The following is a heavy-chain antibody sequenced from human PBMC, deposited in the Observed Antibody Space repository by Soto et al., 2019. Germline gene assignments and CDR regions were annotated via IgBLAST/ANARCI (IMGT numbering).Heavy chain of an antibody. CDR1: GYTFTSYG. D-gene: IGHD6-13*01. J-gene: IGHJ5*02. V-gene: IGHV1-18*01. CDR3: ARDLGGDIVSSSSWAAHLSNWFDP. CDR2: ISAYNGNT. Sequence: QVQLVQSGAEVKKPGASVKVSCKASGYTFTSYGISWVRQAPGQGLEWMGWISAYNGNTNYAQKLQGRVTMTTDTATSTAYMELGSLRSDDTAVYYCARDLGGDIVSSSSWAAHLSNWFDPWGQGTLVTVSS.